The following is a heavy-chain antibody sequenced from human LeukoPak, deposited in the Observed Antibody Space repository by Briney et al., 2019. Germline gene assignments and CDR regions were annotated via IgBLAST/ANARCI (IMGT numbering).Heavy chain of an antibody. CDR2: MNPNSGYT. CDR1: GYTFTTYD. J-gene: IGHJ4*02. CDR3: ARVAGSIDY. D-gene: IGHD6-19*01. Sequence: GASVKVSCKASGYTFTTYDINWVRQATGQGLEWMGWMNPNSGYTGYAQKFQGRFTITRDTSISTAYMELSSLRSEDTAVYYCARVAGSIDYWGQGTLVTVSS. V-gene: IGHV1-8*03.